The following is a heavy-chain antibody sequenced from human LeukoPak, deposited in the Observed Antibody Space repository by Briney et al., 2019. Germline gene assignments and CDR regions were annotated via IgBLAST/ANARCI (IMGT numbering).Heavy chain of an antibody. CDR3: ARGTGTHHFYYYYGMDV. D-gene: IGHD1-1*01. J-gene: IGHJ6*02. CDR2: IYHSGST. CDR1: GGSISSGGYS. V-gene: IGHV4-30-2*01. Sequence: SETLSLTCAVSGGSISSGGYSWSWIRQPPGKGLEWIGYIYHSGSTYYNPSLKSRVTISVDRSKNQFSLKLSSVTAADTAVYYCARGTGTHHFYYYYGMDVWGQGTTVTVSS.